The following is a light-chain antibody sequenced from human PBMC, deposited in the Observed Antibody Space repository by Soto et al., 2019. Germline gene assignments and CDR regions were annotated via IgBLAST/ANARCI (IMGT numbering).Light chain of an antibody. CDR2: DAY. J-gene: IGKJ5*01. CDR1: QSFRGL. V-gene: IGKV3-11*01. Sequence: EVVLTQSPVTLSLSPGERATLSCRASQSFRGLLAWYQQKPGQAPRLLIYDAYNRATGIPPRFSGSGSGTDFTLTISSLEPEDFAVYYCQQRRTFGQGTRLEIK. CDR3: QQRRT.